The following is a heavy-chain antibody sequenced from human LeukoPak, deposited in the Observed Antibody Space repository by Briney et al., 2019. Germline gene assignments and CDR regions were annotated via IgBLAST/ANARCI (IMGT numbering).Heavy chain of an antibody. CDR2: LSTDGTAT. J-gene: IGHJ5*02. Sequence: GGSLRLSCAASGFSVITYAMSWVRQAPGKGLEWVSTLSTDGTATFYADSVKGRFAISRDSSKNTLYLQMNNLRAEDTALFYCAKHVQFGVLSFDAWGQGTLVTVSS. CDR1: GFSVITYA. CDR3: AKHVQFGVLSFDA. V-gene: IGHV3-23*01. D-gene: IGHD3-10*01.